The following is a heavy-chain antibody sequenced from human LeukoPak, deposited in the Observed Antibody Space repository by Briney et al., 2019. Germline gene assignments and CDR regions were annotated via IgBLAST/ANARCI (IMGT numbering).Heavy chain of an antibody. CDR3: ARAHSSGWYWFDP. J-gene: IGHJ5*02. V-gene: IGHV3-21*01. Sequence: PGGSLRLSCAASGFTFSSYSMNWGRQAPGKGLEWVSSISSSSSYIYYADSVKGRFTISRDNAKNSLYLQMNSLRAEDTAVYYCARAHSSGWYWFDPWGQGTLVTVSS. D-gene: IGHD6-19*01. CDR1: GFTFSSYS. CDR2: ISSSSSYI.